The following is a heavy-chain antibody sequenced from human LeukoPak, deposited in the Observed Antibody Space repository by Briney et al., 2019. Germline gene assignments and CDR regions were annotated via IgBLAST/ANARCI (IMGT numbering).Heavy chain of an antibody. V-gene: IGHV3-21*01. CDR2: ISSGGTKI. D-gene: IGHD6-13*01. CDR1: GFIFSSYS. Sequence: PGGSLSLSCEASGFIFSSYSINWVRQAPGKGLEWVSSISSGGTKIYYADSVKGQFTISRDDVKKSVYLQMNSLRVEDTAVYYCVRDFLAAGDYWGQGTQVTVSS. CDR3: VRDFLAAGDY. J-gene: IGHJ4*02.